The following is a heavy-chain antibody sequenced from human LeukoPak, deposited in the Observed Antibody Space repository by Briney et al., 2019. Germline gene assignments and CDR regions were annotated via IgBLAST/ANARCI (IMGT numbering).Heavy chain of an antibody. Sequence: QPGGSLRLSCAASGLTFSSYAMSWVRQAPGKGLEWVSAISGSGGSTYYADSVKGRFTISRDNSKNTLYLQMNSLRAEDTAVYYCAKGRYGGTAFDIWGQGTMVTVSS. CDR2: ISGSGGST. J-gene: IGHJ3*02. V-gene: IGHV3-23*01. CDR1: GLTFSSYA. D-gene: IGHD4-23*01. CDR3: AKGRYGGTAFDI.